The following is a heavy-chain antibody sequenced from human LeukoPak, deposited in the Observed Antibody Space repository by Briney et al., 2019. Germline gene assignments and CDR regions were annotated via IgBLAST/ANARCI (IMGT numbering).Heavy chain of an antibody. CDR2: ISSSSSTI. V-gene: IGHV3-48*04. J-gene: IGHJ4*02. CDR3: ARDNLGSGYCSGGSCYTRGGADY. Sequence: PGGSLRLSCAASGFTFSSYSMNWVRQAPGKGLEWVSYISSSSSTIYYADSVKGRFTISRDNAKNSLYLQMNSLRAEDTAVYYCARDNLGSGYCSGGSCYTRGGADYWGQGTLVTVSS. CDR1: GFTFSSYS. D-gene: IGHD2-15*01.